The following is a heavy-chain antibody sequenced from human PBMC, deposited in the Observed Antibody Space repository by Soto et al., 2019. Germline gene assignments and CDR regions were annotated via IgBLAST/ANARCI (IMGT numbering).Heavy chain of an antibody. CDR1: GGSISSGGYY. D-gene: IGHD1-7*01. CDR2: IYYSGST. V-gene: IGHV4-31*03. J-gene: IGHJ5*02. CDR3: ARDWYNWNYRWFDP. Sequence: PSETLSLTCTVSGGSISSGGYYWSWIRQHPGKGLEWIGYIYYSGSTYYNPSLKSRVTISVDTSKNQFSLKLSSVTAADTAVYYCARDWYNWNYRWFDPWGQGTRGTVSS.